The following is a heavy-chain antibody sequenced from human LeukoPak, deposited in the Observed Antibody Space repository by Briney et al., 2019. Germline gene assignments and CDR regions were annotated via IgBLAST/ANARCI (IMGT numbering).Heavy chain of an antibody. J-gene: IGHJ4*02. CDR3: ARGDGYCRGGSCYSFAPLDY. D-gene: IGHD2-15*01. V-gene: IGHV1-69*05. CDR2: IIPIFGTA. CDR1: GGTFSSYA. Sequence: SVKVSCKASGGTFSSYAISWVRQAPGQGLEWMGRIIPIFGTANYAQKFQGRVTITTDESTSTAYMELSSLRSEDTAVYYCARGDGYCRGGSCYSFAPLDYWGQGTLVTVSS.